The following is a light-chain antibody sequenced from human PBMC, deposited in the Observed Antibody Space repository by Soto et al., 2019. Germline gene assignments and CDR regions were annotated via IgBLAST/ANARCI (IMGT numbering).Light chain of an antibody. V-gene: IGLV2-14*01. CDR2: EAN. Sequence: QSVLTQPASVSGSPGQSITISCTGTSSDVGGYIYVSWYQHYPGKAPELMIYEANNRPSGVSNRVAGSKSGNTASLTISGLQAGDEADYYCSSYTSGSTPLVVGTGTKVTVL. J-gene: IGLJ1*01. CDR3: SSYTSGSTPLV. CDR1: SSDVGGYIY.